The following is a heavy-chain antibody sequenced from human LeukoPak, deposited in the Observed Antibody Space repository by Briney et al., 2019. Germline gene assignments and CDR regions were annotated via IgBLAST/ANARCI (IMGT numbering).Heavy chain of an antibody. V-gene: IGHV3-64*01. J-gene: IGHJ4*02. D-gene: IGHD1-26*01. Sequence: GGSLRLSCATSGFSLSSFAMHWVRQAPGRGLEHVSSISHTGDSTYYANSARGRFTISRDTSKNTLFLHMGSLRADDLAVYYCAREAMDSGSYFLDYWGQGTLVTVSS. CDR1: GFSLSSFA. CDR3: AREAMDSGSYFLDY. CDR2: ISHTGDST.